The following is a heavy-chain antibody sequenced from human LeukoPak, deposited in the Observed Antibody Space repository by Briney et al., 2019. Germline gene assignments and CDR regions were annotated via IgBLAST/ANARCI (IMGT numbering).Heavy chain of an antibody. CDR2: INHSGST. V-gene: IGHV4-34*01. Sequence: SETLSLTCAVYGGSFSGYYWSWIRQPPGKGPEWIGEINHSGSTNYNPSLKSRVTISVDTSKNQFSLKLSSVTAADTAVYYCARSGGEVVAATDYFDYWGQGTLVTVSS. D-gene: IGHD2-15*01. J-gene: IGHJ4*02. CDR1: GGSFSGYY. CDR3: ARSGGEVVAATDYFDY.